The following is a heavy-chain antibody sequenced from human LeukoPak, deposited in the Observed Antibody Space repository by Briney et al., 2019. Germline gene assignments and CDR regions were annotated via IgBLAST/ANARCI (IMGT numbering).Heavy chain of an antibody. CDR3: ARSDNYYDSSGYYDY. Sequence: ASVKVSCKASGYTFTGYYMHWVRQAPGQGLEWMGWINPNSGGTNYAQKFQGRVTMTRDTSISTAYMELSRLRSDDTAVYCCARSDNYYDSSGYYDYWGQGTLVTVSS. J-gene: IGHJ4*02. D-gene: IGHD3-22*01. CDR1: GYTFTGYY. CDR2: INPNSGGT. V-gene: IGHV1-2*02.